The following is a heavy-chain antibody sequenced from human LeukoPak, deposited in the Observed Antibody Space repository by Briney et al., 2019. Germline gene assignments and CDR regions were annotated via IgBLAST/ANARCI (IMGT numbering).Heavy chain of an antibody. Sequence: GGSLRLSCAASGFTFSNYGMHWVRQAPGKGLEWVAVIWYDGSNKYYADSVKGRFTTSRDNSKNTLYLQMSSLRAEDTAVYYCAKDYYGPSGGIDYWGQGTLVTVSS. CDR2: IWYDGSNK. V-gene: IGHV3-33*06. D-gene: IGHD3-10*01. CDR3: AKDYYGPSGGIDY. J-gene: IGHJ4*02. CDR1: GFTFSNYG.